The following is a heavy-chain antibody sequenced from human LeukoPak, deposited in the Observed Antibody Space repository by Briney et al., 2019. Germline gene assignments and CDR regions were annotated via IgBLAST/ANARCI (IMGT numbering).Heavy chain of an antibody. CDR2: IYYSGST. Sequence: SETLSLTCTVSGGSISSSSYYWGWIRQPPGKGLEWIGSIYYSGSTYYNPSLKSRVTISVDTPKNQFSLKLSSVTAADTAVYYCTPWGPYCSSTSCLGGWGQGTLVTVSS. D-gene: IGHD2-2*01. CDR3: TPWGPYCSSTSCLGG. J-gene: IGHJ4*02. CDR1: GGSISSSSYY. V-gene: IGHV4-39*01.